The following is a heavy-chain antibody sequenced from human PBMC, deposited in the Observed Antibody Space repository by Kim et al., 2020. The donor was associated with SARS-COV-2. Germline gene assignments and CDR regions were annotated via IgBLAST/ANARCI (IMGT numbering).Heavy chain of an antibody. Sequence: GGSLRLSCAASGFTFSSYWMHWVRQAPGTGLVWVSRISNDGVDTIYADFVKGRFTISRDNAKNTLYLQMNSLRVEDTAVYFCVRGSGSYGYGMGVWGQGTTVTVSS. J-gene: IGHJ6*02. CDR1: GFTFSSYW. V-gene: IGHV3-74*01. CDR2: ISNDGVDT. D-gene: IGHD3-3*01. CDR3: VRGSGSYGYGMGV.